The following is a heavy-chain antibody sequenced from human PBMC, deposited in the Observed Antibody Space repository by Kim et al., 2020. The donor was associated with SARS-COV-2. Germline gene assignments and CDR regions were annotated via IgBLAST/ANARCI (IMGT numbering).Heavy chain of an antibody. CDR1: GYSFTSYW. CDR3: ARRGSWYSGGYYYYGMDV. D-gene: IGHD6-13*01. V-gene: IGHV5-51*01. Sequence: GESLQISCQGSGYSFTSYWIVWVRQMPGKGLEWMGIIYPGDSDTRYSPSFQGQVTISADKSISTAYLQWSSLKASDTAMYYCARRGSWYSGGYYYYGMDVWGQGTTVTVSS. J-gene: IGHJ6*02. CDR2: IYPGDSDT.